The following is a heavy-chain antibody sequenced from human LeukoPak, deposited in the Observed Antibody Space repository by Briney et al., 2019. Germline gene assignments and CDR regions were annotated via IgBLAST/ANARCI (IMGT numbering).Heavy chain of an antibody. CDR3: ARDRGNYYDSSGYPDAFDI. CDR1: GGSISSYY. CDR2: IYYSGST. V-gene: IGHV4-59*01. J-gene: IGHJ3*02. D-gene: IGHD3-22*01. Sequence: SETLSLTCTVSGGSISSYYWSWIRQPPGKGLEWIGYIYYSGSTNYNPSLRSRVTISVDTSKNQFSLKLSSVTAADTAVYYCARDRGNYYDSSGYPDAFDIWGQGTMVTVSS.